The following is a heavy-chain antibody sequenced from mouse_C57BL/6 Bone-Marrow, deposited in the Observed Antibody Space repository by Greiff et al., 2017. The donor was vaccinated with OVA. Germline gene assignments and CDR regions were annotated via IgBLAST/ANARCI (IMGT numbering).Heavy chain of an antibody. J-gene: IGHJ2*01. CDR1: GYSITSGYD. Sequence: EVKVVESGPGMVKPSQSLSLTCTVTGYSITSGYDWHWIRHFPGNKLEWMGYISYSGSTNYNPSLKSRISITHDTSKNHFFLKLNSVTTKDTATYYCARELRFYYFDYWGQGTTLTVSS. CDR3: ARELRFYYFDY. CDR2: ISYSGST. V-gene: IGHV3-1*01. D-gene: IGHD1-1*01.